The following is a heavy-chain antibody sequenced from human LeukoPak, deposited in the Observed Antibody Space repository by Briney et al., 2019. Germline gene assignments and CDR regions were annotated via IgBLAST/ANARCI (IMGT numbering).Heavy chain of an antibody. D-gene: IGHD2-21*01. Sequence: SQTLSLTCTVSSGSISSCDYYWSWIRQPPGKGLEWIGYIYYSGSTYYNPSLESRVIISVDTSKSQFSLNLRSVTAADTAVYYCARVGKYCGGDCYSVKYWGQGTLVTVSS. J-gene: IGHJ4*02. V-gene: IGHV4-30-4*08. CDR3: ARVGKYCGGDCYSVKY. CDR1: SGSISSCDYY. CDR2: IYYSGST.